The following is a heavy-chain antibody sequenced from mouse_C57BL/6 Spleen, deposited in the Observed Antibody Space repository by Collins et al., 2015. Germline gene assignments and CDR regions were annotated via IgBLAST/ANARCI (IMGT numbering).Heavy chain of an antibody. Sequence: EVQLVESGGGLVKPGGFLKLSYAASGFTFSSYAMSWVRQTPEKRLEWVATISDGGSYTYYPDNVKGRFTISRDNAKNNLYLQMSHLKSEDTAMYYCARPRAMDYWGQGTSVTVSS. CDR1: GFTFSSYA. CDR2: ISDGGSYT. J-gene: IGHJ4*01. CDR3: ARPRAMDY. V-gene: IGHV5-4*01.